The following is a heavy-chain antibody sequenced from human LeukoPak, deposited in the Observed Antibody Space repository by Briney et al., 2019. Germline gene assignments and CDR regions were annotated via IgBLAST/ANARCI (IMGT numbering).Heavy chain of an antibody. CDR3: AKTYVDTTFFDS. D-gene: IGHD5-18*01. CDR2: ISGSGGTI. J-gene: IGHJ4*02. V-gene: IGHV3-23*01. CDR1: GFSFSNYA. Sequence: AGGPLRLSCVASGFSFSNYAINWVRQAPGKGLEWVSAISGSGGTIFYADSVKGRFAISRDNSKNTLYLQMTSLRAEDTAVYYCAKTYVDTTFFDSWGQGTRVTVSS.